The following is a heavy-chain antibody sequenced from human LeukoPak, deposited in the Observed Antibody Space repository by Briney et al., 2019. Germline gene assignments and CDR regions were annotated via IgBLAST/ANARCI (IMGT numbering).Heavy chain of an antibody. CDR3: ARGGLGWFGEFY. J-gene: IGHJ4*02. V-gene: IGHV1-8*01. CDR2: MNPNSGNT. D-gene: IGHD3-10*01. Sequence: ASVKVSCKASGYTFSSYDINWVRQATGQGLEWMGWMNPNSGNTGYAQKFQDRVTMTRNTSISTAYMELSSLRSEDTAVYYCARGGLGWFGEFYWGQGTLVTVSS. CDR1: GYTFSSYD.